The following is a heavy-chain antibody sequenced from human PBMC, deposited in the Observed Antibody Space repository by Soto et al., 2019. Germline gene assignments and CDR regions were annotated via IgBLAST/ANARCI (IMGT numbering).Heavy chain of an antibody. Sequence: SVKVSCKASGGTFNQYTFGWVRQAPGQGLEWLGRIIPLVGAPNCAQKFRGRVTMTRDTSTSTVYMELSSLRSEDTAVYYCARLPLNIVVVVAATVGYFDYWGQGTLVTVSS. D-gene: IGHD2-15*01. CDR2: IIPLVGAP. J-gene: IGHJ4*02. CDR1: GGTFNQYT. V-gene: IGHV1-69*08. CDR3: ARLPLNIVVVVAATVGYFDY.